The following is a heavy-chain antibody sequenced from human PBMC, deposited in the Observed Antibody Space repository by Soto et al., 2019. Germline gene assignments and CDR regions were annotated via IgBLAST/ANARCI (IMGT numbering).Heavy chain of an antibody. CDR2: TSYDGSNN. CDR3: ARWGTTGGLDV. J-gene: IGHJ4*02. V-gene: IGHV3-33*05. D-gene: IGHD3-16*01. CDR1: GFTFRSYV. Sequence: ESGGGVVQPGTPLRLSCVGSGFTFRSYVIHWVRQAPGKGLEWVALTSYDGSNNFYGDSVKGRFTISRHNSRNTVELQMDSLRFEDTALYYCARWGTTGGLDVWGQGTLVSVSS.